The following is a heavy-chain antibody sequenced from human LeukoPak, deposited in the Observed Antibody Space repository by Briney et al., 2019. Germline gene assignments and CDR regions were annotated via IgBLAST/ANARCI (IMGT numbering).Heavy chain of an antibody. CDR3: ASPLGCCSGGSCYDGY. CDR1: GFTFNYYW. J-gene: IGHJ4*02. V-gene: IGHV3-74*01. Sequence: GGSLRLSCAASGFTFNYYWMHWLRQAPGKGLVWVSRIHSDGSATTYVDSVKGRFTISRDNSKNTLYLQMNSLRAEDTAVYYCASPLGCCSGGSCYDGYWGQGTLVTVSS. D-gene: IGHD2-15*01. CDR2: IHSDGSAT.